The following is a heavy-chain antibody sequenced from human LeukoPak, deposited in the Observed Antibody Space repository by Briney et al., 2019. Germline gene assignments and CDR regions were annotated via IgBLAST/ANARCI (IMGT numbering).Heavy chain of an antibody. D-gene: IGHD5-24*01. CDR3: ARDLEMSAMGYYFDY. CDR1: GFTVSSNH. V-gene: IGHV3-66*01. J-gene: IGHJ4*02. Sequence: GGSLRLSCAASGFTVSSNHMTWVRQAPGKGLEWVSVIYRGGSTYYADSVKGRFTISRDNSKNTLYLQMNSLRAEDTAVFYCARDLEMSAMGYYFDYWGQGTLVTVSS. CDR2: IYRGGST.